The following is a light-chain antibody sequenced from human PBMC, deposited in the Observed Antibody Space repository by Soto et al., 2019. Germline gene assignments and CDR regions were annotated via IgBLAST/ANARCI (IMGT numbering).Light chain of an antibody. CDR2: AAS. V-gene: IGKV1-33*01. J-gene: IGKJ4*01. CDR1: HDVSRN. CDR3: QQYSSMLS. Sequence: DIQMTQSPSSLSASVGDRVTIACRSSHDVSRNLNWLQQKRGEAPKLLIYAASNLERGVPSRFSGSVSGTDSILTISSLQPEDDAADDGQQYSSMLSFGGGT.